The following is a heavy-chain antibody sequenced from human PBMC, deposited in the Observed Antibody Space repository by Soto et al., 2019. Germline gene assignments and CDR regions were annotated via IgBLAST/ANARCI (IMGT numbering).Heavy chain of an antibody. CDR3: AMLGGWSGGSSGMDV. CDR1: GLIFSDYH. J-gene: IGHJ6*02. V-gene: IGHV3-72*01. Sequence: EVQLVESGGGLVQPGGSLRLSCAASGLIFSDYHMDWVRQAPGKGLEWVGRIRRKANSYTTEYAASVKGRFTISRDDSKNPLYLQMNSLKSEDTAVYYCAMLGGWSGGSSGMDVWGQATTVTVSS. CDR2: IRRKANSYTT. D-gene: IGHD6-19*01.